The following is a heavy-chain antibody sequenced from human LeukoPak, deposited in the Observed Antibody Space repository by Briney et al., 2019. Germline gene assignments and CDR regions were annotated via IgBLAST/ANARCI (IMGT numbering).Heavy chain of an antibody. CDR3: TRDEPGSSWFN. J-gene: IGHJ4*02. CDR1: GFTVRDYH. CDR2: IVGRST. V-gene: IGHV3-23*01. D-gene: IGHD6-19*01. Sequence: GGSLRLSCAASGFTVRDYHMSWIPQAPGKGLELVSAIVGRSTHHADSVKGRFTISRDNFKNTLNLQMNSLRAEDSAIYYCTRDEPGSSWFNWGQGTLVTVSS.